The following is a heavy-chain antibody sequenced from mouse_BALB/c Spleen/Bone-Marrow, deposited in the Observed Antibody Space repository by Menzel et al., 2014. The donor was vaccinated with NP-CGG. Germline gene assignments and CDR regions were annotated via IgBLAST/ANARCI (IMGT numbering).Heavy chain of an antibody. CDR2: INPSTGYT. Sequence: VQLQQSGAELAKPGASVKMSCKASGYTFTSYWMHWVKQRPGQGLEWIGYINPSTGYTEYNQKFKDKATLTADKSSSTAYMQLSSLTSEDSAVYYCARPPYYYGSSSDAMDYWGQGTSVTVSS. CDR1: GYTFTSYW. V-gene: IGHV1-7*01. J-gene: IGHJ4*01. D-gene: IGHD1-1*01. CDR3: ARPPYYYGSSSDAMDY.